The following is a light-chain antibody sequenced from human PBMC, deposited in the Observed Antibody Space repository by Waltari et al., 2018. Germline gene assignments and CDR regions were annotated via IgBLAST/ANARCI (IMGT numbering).Light chain of an antibody. V-gene: IGLV2-23*01. CDR1: SRDVGGYNL. Sequence: QSALTQPASVSGSPGQSLTLPCTGTSRDVGGYNLVSWYQQHPGKAPKFIIYEGSKRPSGVSTRFSGSKSGNTASLTISGLQAEDEADYYCCSYAGSRTFVFGTGTKVTVL. CDR3: CSYAGSRTFV. CDR2: EGS. J-gene: IGLJ1*01.